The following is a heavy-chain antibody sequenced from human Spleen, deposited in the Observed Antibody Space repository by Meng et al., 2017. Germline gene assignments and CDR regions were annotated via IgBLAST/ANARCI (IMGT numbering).Heavy chain of an antibody. V-gene: IGHV4-30-4*01. CDR2: IYYSGST. Sequence: QVQLQESGPGLVKPSQTLALTGTVSGGSSSSGDYYWSWIRQPPGKGLEWIGYIYYSGSTHYNPSLKSRVTISVDTSKNQFSLKLSSVTAADTAVYYCASSMTTVTAEIDYWGQGTLVTVSS. J-gene: IGHJ4*02. D-gene: IGHD4-17*01. CDR3: ASSMTTVTAEIDY. CDR1: GGSSSSGDYY.